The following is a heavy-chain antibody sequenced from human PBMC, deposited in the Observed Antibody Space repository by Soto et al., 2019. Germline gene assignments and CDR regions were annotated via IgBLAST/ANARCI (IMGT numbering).Heavy chain of an antibody. J-gene: IGHJ3*02. V-gene: IGHV6-1*01. CDR1: GDSVSSNSAA. CDR3: ARAGGSYGSGSYSPFDI. Sequence: SQTLSLTCAISGDSVSSNSAAWNWIRQSPSRGLEWLGRTYYRSKWYNDYAVSVKSRITINPDTSKNQFSLQLNSVTPEDTAAYYCARAGGSYGSGSYSPFDIWGQGEMVTVSS. CDR2: TYYRSKWYN. D-gene: IGHD3-10*01.